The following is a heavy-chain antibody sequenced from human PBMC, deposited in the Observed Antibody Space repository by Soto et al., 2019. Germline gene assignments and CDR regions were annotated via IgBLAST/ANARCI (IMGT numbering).Heavy chain of an antibody. CDR1: GGTFSSYA. J-gene: IGHJ6*02. Sequence: QVQLVQSGAEVKKPGSSVKVSCKASGGTFSSYAISWVRQAPGQGLEWMGGIIPIFGTANYAQKFQGRVTSTADKSTSTAYMELSSLRSEDTAVYYCASDCSSTSCKPSDYYYGMDVWGQGTTVTVSS. CDR2: IIPIFGTA. V-gene: IGHV1-69*06. D-gene: IGHD2-2*01. CDR3: ASDCSSTSCKPSDYYYGMDV.